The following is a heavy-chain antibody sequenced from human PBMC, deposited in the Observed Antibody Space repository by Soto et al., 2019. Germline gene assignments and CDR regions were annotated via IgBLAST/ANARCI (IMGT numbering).Heavy chain of an antibody. CDR1: GFTFSTYW. V-gene: IGHV3-74*01. Sequence: EVRLVESGGGLVQRGGSLRLSCAASGFTFSTYWMHWVRQAPGKGLVWVSRINGDGSSAIYADSVQGRITISRDNANNTLYLKRNRLRAEATAVYCCARTMEGGWLDFWGQGNLVTVPS. D-gene: IGHD1-26*01. J-gene: IGHJ5*01. CDR2: INGDGSSA. CDR3: ARTMEGGWLDF.